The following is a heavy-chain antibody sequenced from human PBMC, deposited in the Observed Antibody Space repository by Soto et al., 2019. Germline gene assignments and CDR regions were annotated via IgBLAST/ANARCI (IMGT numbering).Heavy chain of an antibody. D-gene: IGHD3-22*01. V-gene: IGHV4-31*03. CDR3: ARAELYYDSSGPMFDY. Sequence: TSETLSLTCTVSGGSISSGGYYWSWIRQHPGKGLEWIGYIYYSGSTYYNPSLKSRVTISVDTSKNQFSLKLSSVTAADTAVYYCARAELYYDSSGPMFDYWGQGTLVTVSS. CDR2: IYYSGST. J-gene: IGHJ4*02. CDR1: GGSISSGGYY.